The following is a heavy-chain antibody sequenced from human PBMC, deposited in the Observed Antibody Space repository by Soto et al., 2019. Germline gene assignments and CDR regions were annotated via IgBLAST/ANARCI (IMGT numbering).Heavy chain of an antibody. CDR3: THSTRREGCSGGNCYFIDH. V-gene: IGHV2-5*02. Sequence: QITLKEPGPTPVKPTQTLTLTCTCSGFSVSASGVGLGWIRQPPGKALEWLAIIFWDNDKRYSPSLKSRLTVTQDTSKNQVVLTMTDMDPLDTGTYFCTHSTRREGCSGGNCYFIDHWGRGTLVTVSS. D-gene: IGHD2-15*01. J-gene: IGHJ5*02. CDR1: GFSVSASGVG. CDR2: IFWDNDK.